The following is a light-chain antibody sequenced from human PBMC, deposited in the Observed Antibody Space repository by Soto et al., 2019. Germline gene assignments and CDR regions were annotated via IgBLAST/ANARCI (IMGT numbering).Light chain of an antibody. CDR2: DAS. Sequence: EIVLTQSPATLSLSPGERATLSCRASQSVSSYLAWYQQKPGQAPRLLIYDASNRATGIPARFSGSGSGTDFTLTISRLEPEDFAVYYCQQRTNWQELTFGGGTKVEIK. J-gene: IGKJ4*01. CDR3: QQRTNWQELT. CDR1: QSVSSY. V-gene: IGKV3-11*01.